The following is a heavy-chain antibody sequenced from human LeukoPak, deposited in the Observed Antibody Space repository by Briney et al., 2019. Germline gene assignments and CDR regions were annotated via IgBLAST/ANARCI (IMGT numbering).Heavy chain of an antibody. CDR2: ISYDGRNK. D-gene: IGHD3-3*01. CDR3: AKDQGDYDFWSGYYNYYYYGMDV. J-gene: IGHJ6*02. V-gene: IGHV3-30*18. Sequence: GRSLRLSCAASGFTFNSYGMHWVRQAPGKGLEWVAVISYDGRNKYYADSVKGRFTISRDNSKNTLYLQMNSLRAEDTAVYYCAKDQGDYDFWSGYYNYYYYGMDVWGQGTTVTVSS. CDR1: GFTFNSYG.